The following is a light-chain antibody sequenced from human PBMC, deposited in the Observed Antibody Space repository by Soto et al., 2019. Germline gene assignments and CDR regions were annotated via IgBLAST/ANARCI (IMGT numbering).Light chain of an antibody. V-gene: IGLV1-40*01. Sequence: QSVLTQPPSVSGAPGQRVTISCTGSSSNIGAGSDVHWYQHLPGTAPKVLIYGNTNRPSGVPDRFSGSKSGTSASLASAGLQAGYEADYYCQSYDSSLTGSVFGGGTKLTVL. CDR3: QSYDSSLTGSV. J-gene: IGLJ3*02. CDR1: SSNIGAGSD. CDR2: GNT.